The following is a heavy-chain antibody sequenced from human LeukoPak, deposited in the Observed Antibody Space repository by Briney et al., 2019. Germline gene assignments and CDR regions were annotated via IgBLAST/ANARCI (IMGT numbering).Heavy chain of an antibody. CDR1: GFTVSSNY. CDR3: ATTVTSGTGDY. Sequence: PGGSLRLSCAASGFTVSSNYMSWVRQAPGKGLEWVSVIYSGGSTYYADSAKGRFTISRDNSKNTLYLQMNSLRAEDTAVYYRATTVTSGTGDYWGQGTLVTVSS. D-gene: IGHD4-17*01. CDR2: IYSGGST. J-gene: IGHJ4*02. V-gene: IGHV3-53*01.